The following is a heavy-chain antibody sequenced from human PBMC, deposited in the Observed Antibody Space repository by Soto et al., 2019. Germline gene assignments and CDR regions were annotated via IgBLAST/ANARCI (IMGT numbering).Heavy chain of an antibody. CDR3: ARERVVRDSSGDPAYYFDY. D-gene: IGHD3-22*01. J-gene: IGHJ4*02. CDR2: IYYSGST. CDR1: GGSISSGDYY. Sequence: SETLSLTCTVSGGSISSGDYYWSWIRQPPGKGLEWIGYIYYSGSTYYNPSLKSRVTISVDTSKNQFSLKLSSVTAADTAVYYCARERVVRDSSGDPAYYFDYWGQGTLVTVSS. V-gene: IGHV4-30-4*01.